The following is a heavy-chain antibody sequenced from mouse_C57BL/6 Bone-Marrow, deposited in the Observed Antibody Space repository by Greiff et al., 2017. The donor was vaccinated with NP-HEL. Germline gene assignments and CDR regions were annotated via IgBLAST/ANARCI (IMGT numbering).Heavy chain of an antibody. J-gene: IGHJ3*01. Sequence: EVQLQESGPGLVKPSQSLSLTCSVTGYSITSGYYWNWIRQFPGNKLEWMGYISYDGSNNYNPSLKNRISITRDTSKNQFFLKLNSVTTEDTATYYCAKVLLWLRRKAYWGQGTLVTVSA. CDR1: GYSITSGYY. CDR2: ISYDGSN. CDR3: AKVLLWLRRKAY. V-gene: IGHV3-6*01. D-gene: IGHD2-2*01.